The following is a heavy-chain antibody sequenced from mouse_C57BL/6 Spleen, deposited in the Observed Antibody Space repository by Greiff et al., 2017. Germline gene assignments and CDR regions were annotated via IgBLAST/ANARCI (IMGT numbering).Heavy chain of an antibody. CDR1: GYAFSSYW. Sequence: QVQLQQSGAELVKPGASVKISCKASGYAFSSYWMNWVKQRPGKGLEWIGQIYPGDGDTNYNGKFKGKATLTADKSSSTAYMQLSSLTSEDSAVYFCAREGWLTGTRYFDVWGTGTTVTVSS. CDR3: AREGWLTGTRYFDV. CDR2: IYPGDGDT. D-gene: IGHD4-1*01. J-gene: IGHJ1*03. V-gene: IGHV1-80*01.